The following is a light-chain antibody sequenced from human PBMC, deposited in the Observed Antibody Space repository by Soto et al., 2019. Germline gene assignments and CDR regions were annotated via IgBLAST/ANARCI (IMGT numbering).Light chain of an antibody. CDR1: QSLLDSNGYNC. V-gene: IGKV2-28*01. J-gene: IGKJ1*01. Sequence: DIVMTQSPLSLPVTPGEPASISCRSSQSLLDSNGYNCLEWYLQKPGQSPQLLNYLGSNRASGVPDRFSGSGLGTDFTLKISRVEAEDVGVYYCMQSLQTPLTFGQGTKVEIK. CDR2: LGS. CDR3: MQSLQTPLT.